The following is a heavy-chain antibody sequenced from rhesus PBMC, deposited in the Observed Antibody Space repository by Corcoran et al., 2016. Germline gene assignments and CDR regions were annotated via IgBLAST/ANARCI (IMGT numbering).Heavy chain of an antibody. CDR2: IRGSCGTT. D-gene: IGHD1-26*01. CDR3: ARDLTGTMRLGYYFDY. V-gene: IGHV4-165*01. J-gene: IGHJ4*01. Sequence: QVQLQESGPGLVKPSETLSLTCAVSGGSFSGYYWGWIRQPPGKGWEWIGYIRGSCGTTDYHPTLQSRVTISTDTSKTQFSLKLSSVTAADTAVYYCARDLTGTMRLGYYFDYWGQGVLVTVSS. CDR1: GGSFSGYY.